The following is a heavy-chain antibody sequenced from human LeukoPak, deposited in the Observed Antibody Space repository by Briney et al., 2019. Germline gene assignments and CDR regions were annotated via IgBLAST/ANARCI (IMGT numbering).Heavy chain of an antibody. CDR1: GGSIGGYH. J-gene: IGHJ6*02. D-gene: IGHD2-2*01. CDR3: ARDRWVGYCSSTSCSGPLYYYYYGMDV. CDR2: IYYSGST. Sequence: PSETLSLTCNVAGGSIGGYHWSWIRQPPGKGLEWIGYIYYSGSTNYNPSLKSRVTISVDTSKNQFSLKLSSVTAADTAVYYCARDRWVGYCSSTSCSGPLYYYYYGMDVWGQGTTVTVSS. V-gene: IGHV4-59*01.